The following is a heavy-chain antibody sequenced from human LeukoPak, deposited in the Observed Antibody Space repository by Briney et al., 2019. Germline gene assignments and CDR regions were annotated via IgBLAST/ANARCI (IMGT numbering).Heavy chain of an antibody. Sequence: GGSLRLSCAASGFTFSGYYMSWIRQAPGKGLEWVSYISSGSTIYYADSVKGRFTISRDNAKNSLYLQMNSLRAEDTAVYYCAREEYVEMASTGFDYWGQGTLVTVSS. CDR2: ISSGSTI. D-gene: IGHD5-24*01. CDR3: AREEYVEMASTGFDY. CDR1: GFTFSGYY. J-gene: IGHJ4*02. V-gene: IGHV3-11*04.